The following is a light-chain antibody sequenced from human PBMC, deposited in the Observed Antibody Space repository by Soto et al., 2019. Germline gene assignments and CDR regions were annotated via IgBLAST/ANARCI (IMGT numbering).Light chain of an antibody. CDR3: QQFGISPWT. V-gene: IGKV3-20*01. CDR1: QSSGSNF. CDR2: ATS. Sequence: ELVLTQSPGSLSLSPGERATLSCKTSQSSGSNFVAWYQQKPGQAPRLLIYATSTRATGIPDRFSGSGSVTDFTLTISRLEPEDFAVYYCQQFGISPWTFGQGTKVDIK. J-gene: IGKJ1*01.